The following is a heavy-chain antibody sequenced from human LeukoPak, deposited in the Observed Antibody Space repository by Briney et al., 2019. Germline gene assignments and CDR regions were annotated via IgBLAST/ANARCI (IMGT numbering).Heavy chain of an antibody. V-gene: IGHV3-23*01. J-gene: IGHJ6*03. CDR3: AKLVTGRPSGYMDV. D-gene: IGHD6-6*01. Sequence: GRSLRLSCAASGFTFDDYAMSWVRQAPGKGLEWVSGISGNGGSTSYADSVKGRFTISRDNSKNTLYVQMNSLRAGDTAVYYCAKLVTGRPSGYMDVWGKGTTVTVSS. CDR1: GFTFDDYA. CDR2: ISGNGGST.